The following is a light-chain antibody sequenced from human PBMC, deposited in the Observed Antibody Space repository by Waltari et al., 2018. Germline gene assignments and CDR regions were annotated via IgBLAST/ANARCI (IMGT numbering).Light chain of an antibody. V-gene: IGLV1-47*01. CDR2: RDN. CDR3: AAWDDSLSGWV. Sequence: QSVLTQPPSASGTPGQRVTISFSGSSSNIGSDYVYWYQQLPGTAPKLLIYRDNQRPSGVPDRFSGSNSGTSVSLAISGLRSEDEADYYCAAWDDSLSGWVFGGGTKLTVL. J-gene: IGLJ3*02. CDR1: SSNIGSDY.